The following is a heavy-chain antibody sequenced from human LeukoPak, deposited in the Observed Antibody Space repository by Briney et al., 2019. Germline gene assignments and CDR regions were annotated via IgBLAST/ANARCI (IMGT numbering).Heavy chain of an antibody. CDR1: GFTFSSYG. Sequence: GGSLRLSCAASGFTFSSYGMHWVRQAPGKGLEWVAVISYDGSNKYYADSVKGRFTISRDNSKNTLYLQMNSLRAEDTAVYYCARDKIYDSSGYYSGYFDYWGQGTLVTVSS. D-gene: IGHD3-22*01. CDR2: ISYDGSNK. V-gene: IGHV3-30*03. CDR3: ARDKIYDSSGYYSGYFDY. J-gene: IGHJ4*02.